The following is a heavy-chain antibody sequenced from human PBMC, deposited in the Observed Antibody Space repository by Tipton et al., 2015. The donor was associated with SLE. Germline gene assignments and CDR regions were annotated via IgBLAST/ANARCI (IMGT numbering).Heavy chain of an antibody. Sequence: TLSLTCAVSGGSISSGGYSWSWIRQPPGKGLEWIGYIYHSGSTHYNPSLKSRVTISVDRSKNQFSLKLSSVTAADTAVYYCARAGVGSSGWYFDYWGQGTLVTVSS. CDR3: ARAGVGSSGWYFDY. D-gene: IGHD6-19*01. V-gene: IGHV4-30-2*01. CDR2: IYHSGST. J-gene: IGHJ4*02. CDR1: GGSISSGGYS.